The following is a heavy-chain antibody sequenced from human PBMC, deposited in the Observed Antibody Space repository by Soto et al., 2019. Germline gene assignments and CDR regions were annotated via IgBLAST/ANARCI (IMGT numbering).Heavy chain of an antibody. V-gene: IGHV4-39*01. Sequence: TATLSLTFTVPDDSISSSSYYWIGIRQPPGKGLEWIGSIYYSGSTYYNPSLKSRVTISVDTSKNQFSLKLSSVTAADTAVYYCERRAYYGSGSYRQFDYWGQG. CDR3: ERRAYYGSGSYRQFDY. CDR2: IYYSGST. J-gene: IGHJ4*02. CDR1: DDSISSSSYY. D-gene: IGHD3-10*01.